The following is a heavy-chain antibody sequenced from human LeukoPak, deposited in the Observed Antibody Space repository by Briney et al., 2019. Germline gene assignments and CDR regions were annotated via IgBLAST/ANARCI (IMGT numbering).Heavy chain of an antibody. J-gene: IGHJ6*02. CDR2: ISWNSGSV. CDR1: GFTFDDYA. Sequence: GRSLRLSCAASGFTFDDYAMHWVRQAPGKGLEWVSGISWNSGSVGYADSVKGRFTISRDNSKNTLYLQMNSLRAEDTAVYYCARAIPQGYSGYDSNYYYYYGMDVWGQGTTVTVSS. V-gene: IGHV3-9*01. D-gene: IGHD5-12*01. CDR3: ARAIPQGYSGYDSNYYYYYGMDV.